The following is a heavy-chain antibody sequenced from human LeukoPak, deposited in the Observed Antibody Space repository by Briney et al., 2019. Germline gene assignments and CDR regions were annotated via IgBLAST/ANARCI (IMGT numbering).Heavy chain of an antibody. D-gene: IGHD2-2*01. CDR1: GFTFSSYS. CDR2: ISYDGSNK. J-gene: IGHJ4*02. Sequence: GGSLRLSCAASGFTFSSYSMNWVRQAPGKGLEWVAVISYDGSNKYYADSVKGRFTISRDNSKNTLYLQMNSLRAEDTAVYYCAKDRVTVVVPAAMDVIDYWGQGTLVTVSS. CDR3: AKDRVTVVVPAAMDVIDY. V-gene: IGHV3-30*18.